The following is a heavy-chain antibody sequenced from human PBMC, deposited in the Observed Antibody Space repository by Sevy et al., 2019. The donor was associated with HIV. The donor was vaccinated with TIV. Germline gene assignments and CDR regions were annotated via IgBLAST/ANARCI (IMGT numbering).Heavy chain of an antibody. CDR3: GREGCTRPHDY. D-gene: IGHD2-8*01. V-gene: IGHV3-21*04. Sequence: GGSLRLSCAASGFPFSKNSMSWIRQTPGKGLEWVATFSFGCGQINYADSVKGRFTISRDDSRNTFYLQMNSLRSDDTAIYYCGREGCTRPHDYWGQGTVVTVSS. J-gene: IGHJ4*02. CDR2: FSFGCGQI. CDR1: GFPFSKNS.